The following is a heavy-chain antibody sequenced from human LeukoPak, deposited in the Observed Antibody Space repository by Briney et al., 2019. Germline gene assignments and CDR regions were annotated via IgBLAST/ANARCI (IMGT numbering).Heavy chain of an antibody. CDR2: IYTSGST. D-gene: IGHD2-2*01. V-gene: IGHV4-4*07. CDR3: ARDRRSSYDYYYYYMDV. CDR1: GGSISSYY. Sequence: PSETLSLTCTVSGGSISSYYWSWIRQPAGKGLEWIGRIYTSGSTNYNPSLKSRVTMSVDTSKNQFSLKLSSVTAADTAVYYCARDRRSSYDYYYYYMDVWGKGTTVTVSS. J-gene: IGHJ6*03.